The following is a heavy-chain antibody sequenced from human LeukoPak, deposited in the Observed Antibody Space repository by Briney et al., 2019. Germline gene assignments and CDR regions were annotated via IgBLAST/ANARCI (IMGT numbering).Heavy chain of an antibody. Sequence: SETLSLTCTVSGGSISSYYWSWIRQPPGKGLEWIGEINHSGSTNYNPSLKSRVTISVDTSKNQFSLKLSSVTAADTAVYYCARVGGEPDYWGQGTLVTVSS. CDR1: GGSISSYY. CDR2: INHSGST. V-gene: IGHV4-34*01. J-gene: IGHJ4*02. CDR3: ARVGGEPDY. D-gene: IGHD1-26*01.